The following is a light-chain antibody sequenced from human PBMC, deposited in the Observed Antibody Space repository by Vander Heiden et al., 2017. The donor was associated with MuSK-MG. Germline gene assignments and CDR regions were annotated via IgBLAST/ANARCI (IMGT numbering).Light chain of an antibody. CDR2: AAS. J-gene: IGKJ3*01. Sequence: IQMTQSPSSLSASVGDRVTITCRASQSISSYLNWYQQKPGKAPKLLIYAASSMQSGGPSRFSGSGCGTDFTLTISSRQPEDFATYYCQQKDSTPRVTFGHGTKVDIK. V-gene: IGKV1-39*01. CDR3: QQKDSTPRVT. CDR1: QSISSY.